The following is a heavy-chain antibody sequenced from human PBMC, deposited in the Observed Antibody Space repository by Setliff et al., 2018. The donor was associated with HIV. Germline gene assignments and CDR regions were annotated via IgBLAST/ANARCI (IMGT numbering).Heavy chain of an antibody. CDR3: VKGGMTNAAFNI. CDR1: GFSISTKA. J-gene: IGHJ3*02. D-gene: IGHD3-16*01. Sequence: PWGSLRLSCAASGFSISTKALHWVRQAPGKGLEWVTYIEYDESNKRYADNVKGRFTISRDNSKNTLYLQMNSLRLEDTALYYCVKGGMTNAAFNIWGPGTMVTVSS. CDR2: IEYDESNK. V-gene: IGHV3-30*04.